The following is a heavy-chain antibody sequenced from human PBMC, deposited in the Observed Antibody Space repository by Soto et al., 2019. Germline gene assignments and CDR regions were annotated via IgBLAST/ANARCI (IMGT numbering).Heavy chain of an antibody. CDR2: IYYSGST. J-gene: IGHJ4*02. V-gene: IGHV4-30-4*01. CDR3: ARETHYYDSSGPTIGFDY. Sequence: SETLSLTCTVSGGSISSGDYYWSWIRQPPGKGLEWIGYIYYSGSTYYNPSLKSRVTISVDTSKNQFSLKLSSVTAADTAVYYCARETHYYDSSGPTIGFDYWGQGTLVTVSS. CDR1: GGSISSGDYY. D-gene: IGHD3-22*01.